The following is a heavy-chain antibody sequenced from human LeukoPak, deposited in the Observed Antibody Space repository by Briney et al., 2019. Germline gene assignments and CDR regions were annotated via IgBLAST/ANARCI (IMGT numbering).Heavy chain of an antibody. CDR3: ARYYDSSLDALDI. CDR1: GVSVSSGSYY. V-gene: IGHV4-61*01. J-gene: IGHJ3*02. D-gene: IGHD3-22*01. CDR2: IYYSGST. Sequence: PSETLSLTGTVSGVSVSSGSYYWSWIRQPPGKGLEWIGYIYYSGSTNYNPSLKSRVTISGDTSKNQFSLKLSSVTAADTAVYYCARYYDSSLDALDIWGQGTMVTVSS.